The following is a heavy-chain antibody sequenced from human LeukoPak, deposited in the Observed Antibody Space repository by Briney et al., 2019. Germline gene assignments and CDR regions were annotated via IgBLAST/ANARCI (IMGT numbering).Heavy chain of an antibody. CDR2: ISAYNGNT. J-gene: IGHJ4*02. CDR3: ARELTISNFDY. CDR1: GYTFTSYG. Sequence: GASVKVSCKASGYTFTSYGISWVRQAPGPGLEWMGWISAYNGNTKYAQKFQGRVTMTTDTSTSTAYMELRSLRSDDTAVYYCARELTISNFDYWGQGTLVTVSS. V-gene: IGHV1-18*04. D-gene: IGHD1-1*01.